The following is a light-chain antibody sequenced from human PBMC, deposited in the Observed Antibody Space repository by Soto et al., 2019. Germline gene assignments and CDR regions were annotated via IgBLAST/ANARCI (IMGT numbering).Light chain of an antibody. V-gene: IGKV1-39*01. Sequence: DIQMTQSPSSLSASVGDRVTITCRASQSISTYLNWYQQKPGKAPNLLIYGASSLQSGVPSRFSGSGSGTDFTLTISSLQPEDFATYYCQQSYSTPWTGGQGTKVEIK. CDR1: QSISTY. CDR2: GAS. CDR3: QQSYSTPWT. J-gene: IGKJ1*01.